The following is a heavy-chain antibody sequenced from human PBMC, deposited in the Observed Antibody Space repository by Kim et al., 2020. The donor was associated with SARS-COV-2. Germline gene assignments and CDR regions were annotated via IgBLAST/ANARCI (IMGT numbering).Heavy chain of an antibody. J-gene: IGHJ5*02. D-gene: IGHD3-9*01. CDR1: GGSFSGYY. Sequence: SETLSLTCAVYGGSFSGYYWSWIRQRPGKGLEWIGEINHSGSTNYNPSLKSRVTISVDTSKYQFSLKLSSVTAADTAVYYCARVPRSAIFCLDAWFDPWGQGTLVTVSS. CDR2: INHSGST. CDR3: ARVPRSAIFCLDAWFDP. V-gene: IGHV4-34*01.